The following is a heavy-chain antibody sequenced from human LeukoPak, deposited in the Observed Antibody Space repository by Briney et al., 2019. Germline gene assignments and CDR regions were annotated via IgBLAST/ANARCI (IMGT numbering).Heavy chain of an antibody. CDR2: IKPDGNEK. CDR1: GVTFSSYW. Sequence: GGSLRLSCEASGVTFSSYWMSWVRQAPGKGLGWVGNIKPDGNEKYYVDSVKGRFTISRDNAKNSLYLQMNSLRAEETAVYYCAKYSGSPYWYFDLWGRGTLVTVSS. J-gene: IGHJ2*01. V-gene: IGHV3-7*01. D-gene: IGHD5-12*01. CDR3: AKYSGSPYWYFDL.